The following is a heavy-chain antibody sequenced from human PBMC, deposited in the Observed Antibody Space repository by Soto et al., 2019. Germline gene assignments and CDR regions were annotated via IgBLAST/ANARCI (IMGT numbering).Heavy chain of an antibody. CDR1: GGSFSGYY. V-gene: IGHV4-34*01. D-gene: IGHD6-6*01. CDR3: ARLHSTSSATFYFYYGMDV. Sequence: SETLSLTCAVYGGSFSGYYWSWIRQSPGKGLEWIGEINHRGITNYNPSLKSRVTISADTSKNQFSLRLSPVTAADTAVYYCARLHSTSSATFYFYYGMDVWGQGTTVTVSS. J-gene: IGHJ6*02. CDR2: INHRGIT.